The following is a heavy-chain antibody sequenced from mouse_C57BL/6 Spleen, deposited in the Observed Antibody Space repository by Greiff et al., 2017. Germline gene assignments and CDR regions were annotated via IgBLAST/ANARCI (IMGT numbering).Heavy chain of an antibody. CDR1: GYTFTSYW. J-gene: IGHJ3*01. Sequence: QVQLQQPGAELVMPGASVKLSCKASGYTFTSYWMHWVKQRPGQGLEWIGEIDPSDSYTNYNQEFKGKSTLTVDKSSSTAYMQLSSLTSEDSAVYYCARSRDYDGGFAYWGQGTLVTVSA. CDR3: ARSRDYDGGFAY. CDR2: IDPSDSYT. V-gene: IGHV1-69*01. D-gene: IGHD2-4*01.